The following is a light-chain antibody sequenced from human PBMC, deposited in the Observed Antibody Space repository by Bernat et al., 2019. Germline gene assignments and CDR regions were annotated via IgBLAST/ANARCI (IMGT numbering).Light chain of an antibody. CDR1: RLGDKY. Sequence: YELTQPPSVSVSPGQTTSITCSGDRLGDKYTSWYQQKPGQSPLLVIYQDNKRPSGITERYSGRNSGNTATLTISGTQTTDEAEYYCQTWDGAVVFGGGTKLTV. CDR3: QTWDGAVV. V-gene: IGLV3-1*01. J-gene: IGLJ2*01. CDR2: QDN.